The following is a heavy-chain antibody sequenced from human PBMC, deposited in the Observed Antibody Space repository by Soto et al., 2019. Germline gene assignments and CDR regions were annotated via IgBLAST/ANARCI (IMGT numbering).Heavy chain of an antibody. J-gene: IGHJ4*02. Sequence: GESLKISCKGSGHSFTSYWIGWVRQMPGKGLEWMGIIYPGDSDTRYSPSFQGQVTISADKSISTAYLQWSSLKASDTAMYYCASGTIFGVVIISIDYWGQGTLVTVSS. D-gene: IGHD3-3*01. CDR2: IYPGDSDT. CDR1: GHSFTSYW. CDR3: ASGTIFGVVIISIDY. V-gene: IGHV5-51*01.